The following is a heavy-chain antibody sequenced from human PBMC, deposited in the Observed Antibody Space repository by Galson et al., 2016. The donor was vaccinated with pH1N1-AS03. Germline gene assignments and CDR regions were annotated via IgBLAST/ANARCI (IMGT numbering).Heavy chain of an antibody. V-gene: IGHV3-21*01. CDR2: INSVSRYI. Sequence: SLRLSCAASGFSFSNYVMTWVRQAPGKGLEWVSSINSVSRYIYYADSVKGRFTISRDNAKNSLNLQMNSLSSDDTAVYYCARAYYYGSGRSFDYWGQGTLATVSS. CDR1: GFSFSNYV. J-gene: IGHJ4*02. CDR3: ARAYYYGSGRSFDY. D-gene: IGHD3-10*01.